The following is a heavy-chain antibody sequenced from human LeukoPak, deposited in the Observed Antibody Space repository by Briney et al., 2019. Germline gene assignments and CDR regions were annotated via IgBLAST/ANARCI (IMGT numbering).Heavy chain of an antibody. Sequence: GGSLRLSCAASGNYWMHWVRQVPGKGLVWVSRINNDGSSASYVDSVKGRFTISRDNAKNTLFLQMNSLRAEDTAVYYCARRGTGHGMDVWGQGTTVIASS. J-gene: IGHJ6*02. CDR2: INNDGSSA. D-gene: IGHD1-1*01. V-gene: IGHV3-74*01. CDR1: GNYW. CDR3: ARRGTGHGMDV.